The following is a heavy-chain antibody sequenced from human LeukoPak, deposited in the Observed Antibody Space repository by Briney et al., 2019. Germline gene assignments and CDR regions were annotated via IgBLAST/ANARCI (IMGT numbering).Heavy chain of an antibody. CDR2: IYYSGST. J-gene: IGHJ3*02. CDR1: VGSISSSSYY. V-gene: IGHV4-39*01. D-gene: IGHD2-21*01. Sequence: SETLSLTCTVSVGSISSSSYYWGWIRQPPGKGLELIGSIYYSGSTYYKPSLKSRVTISVDTSKNQFSRKLSSVTAADTAVYYCAGLIPGAGAFDIWGQGTMVTVSS. CDR3: AGLIPGAGAFDI.